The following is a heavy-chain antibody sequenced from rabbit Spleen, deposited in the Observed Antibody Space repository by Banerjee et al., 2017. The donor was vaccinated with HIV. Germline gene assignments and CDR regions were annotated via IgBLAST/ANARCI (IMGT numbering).Heavy chain of an antibody. J-gene: IGHJ4*01. CDR1: GFSFSDRDV. CDR3: ARGVYGDDYFNL. D-gene: IGHD2-1*01. V-gene: IGHV1S45*01. Sequence: QEQLKETGGGLVQPGGSLTLTCEASGFSFSDRDVMCWVRQAPGKGLEWIACINTATGKAVYASWAKGRFTISKTSSTTVTLQMTSLTAAGTATYFCARGVYGDDYFNLWGPGSLVTVS. CDR2: INTATGKA.